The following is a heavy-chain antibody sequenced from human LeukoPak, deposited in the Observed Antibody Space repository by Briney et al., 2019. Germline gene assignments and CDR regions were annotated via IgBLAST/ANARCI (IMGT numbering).Heavy chain of an antibody. J-gene: IGHJ4*02. D-gene: IGHD6-19*01. CDR1: GVSISSSSYY. V-gene: IGHV4-39*01. Sequence: SETLSLTCTVSGVSISSSSYYWGWLRQPPGKGLEWTGSIYYSGSTYYNPSLKSRVTISVDTSKNQFSLRLSSVTAADTAVYYCARGKGSGWTFDYWGQGTLVTVSS. CDR3: ARGKGSGWTFDY. CDR2: IYYSGST.